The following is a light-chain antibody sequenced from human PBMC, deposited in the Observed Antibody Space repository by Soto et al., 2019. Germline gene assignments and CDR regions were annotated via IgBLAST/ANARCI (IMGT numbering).Light chain of an antibody. CDR3: CSYEGTYSFRV. V-gene: IGLV2-11*01. J-gene: IGLJ2*01. Sequence: QSALTQPASVSGSPGQSITISCTGTSSDVGGYNYVSWYQQHPGKAPKLMIYDVNKRPSGVPDRFSGSKSGNTASLTISGLQAEDEGDYFCCSYEGTYSFRVFGGGTKLTVL. CDR2: DVN. CDR1: SSDVGGYNY.